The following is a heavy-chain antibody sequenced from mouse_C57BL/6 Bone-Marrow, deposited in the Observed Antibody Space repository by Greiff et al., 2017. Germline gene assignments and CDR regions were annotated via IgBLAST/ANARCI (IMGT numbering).Heavy chain of an antibody. CDR2: IHPNSGST. Sequence: VQLQQPGAELVKPGASVKLSCKASGYTFTSYWMHWVKQRPGQGLEWIGMIHPNSGSTNYNEKFKSKATLTVDKSSRTAYMELSSLTSEDSAVYYGARVDTMVTTCYFDYGGQGTTLTVSS. CDR3: ARVDTMVTTCYFDY. V-gene: IGHV1-64*01. CDR1: GYTFTSYW. D-gene: IGHD2-2*01. J-gene: IGHJ2*01.